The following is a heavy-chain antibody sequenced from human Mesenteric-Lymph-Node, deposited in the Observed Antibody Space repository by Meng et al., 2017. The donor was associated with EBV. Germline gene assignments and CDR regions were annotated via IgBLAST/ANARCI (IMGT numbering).Heavy chain of an antibody. Sequence: QHQASGPGLGKPSGTLSLTCAVSGGSISSYNWWSWVRQTSGKGLEWIGEIFHSGTTNNNPSLRSRLTLSVDKSKNQFSLRLSSVTAADTAVYYCAKVDGSGRSNWFDPWGQGTLVTVSS. D-gene: IGHD3-10*01. V-gene: IGHV4-4*02. CDR2: IFHSGTT. CDR3: AKVDGSGRSNWFDP. J-gene: IGHJ5*02. CDR1: GGSISSYNW.